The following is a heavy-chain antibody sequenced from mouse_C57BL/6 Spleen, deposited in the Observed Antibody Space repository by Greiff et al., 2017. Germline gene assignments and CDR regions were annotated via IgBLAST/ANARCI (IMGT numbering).Heavy chain of an antibody. Sequence: LEESGAELVKPGASVKLSCKASGYTFTEYTIHWVKQRSGQGLEWMGWFYPGSGSIKYNEKFKDKATLNADKSSSTVYMELSRLTSEDSAVYFCARHEVDYDGFAYWGQGTLVTVSA. D-gene: IGHD2-4*01. CDR2: FYPGSGSI. CDR1: GYTFTEYT. J-gene: IGHJ3*01. V-gene: IGHV1-62-2*01. CDR3: ARHEVDYDGFAY.